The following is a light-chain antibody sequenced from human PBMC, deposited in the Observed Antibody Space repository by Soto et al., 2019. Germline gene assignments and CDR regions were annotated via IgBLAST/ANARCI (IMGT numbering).Light chain of an antibody. CDR3: QRYNSAPYT. CDR2: AAS. J-gene: IGKJ3*01. Sequence: DIQMTQSPASLSSSIGDRVTITCRASQGISSSLAWYQQKPGKAPNLLIYAASTLQSGVPSSFSGSGSETDFTLTISSLQPEDVATYYCQRYNSAPYTFGPGTKVDIK. CDR1: QGISSS. V-gene: IGKV1-27*01.